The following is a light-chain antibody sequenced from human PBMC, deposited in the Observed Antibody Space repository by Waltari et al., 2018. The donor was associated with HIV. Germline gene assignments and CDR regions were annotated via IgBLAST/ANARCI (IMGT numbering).Light chain of an antibody. CDR3: SSYAGGYTWV. Sequence: QSALTQPRSVSGSPGQSVTISCTGTNSDIGAYQYVSWYRQHPGEAPKLIIFDVTQRPSGVPDRFSGSKSGNTASLTISGLQDVDEADFYCSSYAGGYTWVFGGGTKVTVL. CDR2: DVT. CDR1: NSDIGAYQY. J-gene: IGLJ3*02. V-gene: IGLV2-11*01.